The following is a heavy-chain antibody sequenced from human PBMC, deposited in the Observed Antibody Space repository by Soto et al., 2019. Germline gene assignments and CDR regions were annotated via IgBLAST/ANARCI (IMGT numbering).Heavy chain of an antibody. CDR1: GGSISSGGHY. Sequence: SETLSLTCTVSGGSISSGGHYWSWIRQHPGKGLEWIGFIYYSGSTYCNPSLKSRVTISVDTSKNQFSLKLRSVTAADTAVYYCAREYYSESSGSDGFDIWGQGTMVTVSS. V-gene: IGHV4-31*03. CDR3: AREYYSESSGSDGFDI. D-gene: IGHD3-22*01. CDR2: IYYSGST. J-gene: IGHJ3*02.